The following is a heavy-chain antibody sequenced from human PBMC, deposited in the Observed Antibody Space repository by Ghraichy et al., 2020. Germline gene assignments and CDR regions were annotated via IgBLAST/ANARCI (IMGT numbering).Heavy chain of an antibody. V-gene: IGHV3-23*01. D-gene: IGHD1-26*01. CDR2: FVGTDGNT. Sequence: GGSLRLSCAASGITFNSRAISWVRQAPGKGLEWVSAFVGTDGNTYYADSVRGRFTISRDNSDNTLSLQMNRLRVDDTAMYYCASGAPGSNGMLGYWGPGTLVTVSS. CDR1: GITFNSRA. CDR3: ASGAPGSNGMLGY. J-gene: IGHJ4*02.